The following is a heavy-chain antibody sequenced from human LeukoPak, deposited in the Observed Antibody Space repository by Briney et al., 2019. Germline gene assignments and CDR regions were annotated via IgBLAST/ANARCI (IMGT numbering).Heavy chain of an antibody. Sequence: PGGSLRLSCAATGVTFSSYGMHLVRQAPGKGLEGVAVIWYDGSNKYYADSVKGRFTISRDNSKNTLYLQMNSLRAEDTAVYYCARDRYDSSGYYWGQGTLVTVSS. CDR3: ARDRYDSSGYY. CDR2: IWYDGSNK. D-gene: IGHD3-22*01. V-gene: IGHV3-33*01. CDR1: GVTFSSYG. J-gene: IGHJ4*02.